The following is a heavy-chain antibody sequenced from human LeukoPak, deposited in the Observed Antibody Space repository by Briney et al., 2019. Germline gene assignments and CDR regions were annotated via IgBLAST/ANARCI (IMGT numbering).Heavy chain of an antibody. CDR2: IYYSGST. Sequence: SETLSLTCTVSGGSISSYYWSWTRQPPGKGLEWIGYIYYSGSTNYNPSLKSRVTISVDTSKNQFSLKLSSVTAADTAVYYCARHAEIVGATTGAFVIWGQGTMVTVSS. D-gene: IGHD1-26*01. J-gene: IGHJ3*02. CDR3: ARHAEIVGATTGAFVI. CDR1: GGSISSYY. V-gene: IGHV4-59*08.